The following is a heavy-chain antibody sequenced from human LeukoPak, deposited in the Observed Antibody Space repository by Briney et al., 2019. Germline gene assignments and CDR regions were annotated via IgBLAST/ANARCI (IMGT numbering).Heavy chain of an antibody. CDR3: ARLSYSNGWSYFDY. V-gene: IGHV4-59*01. Sequence: SETLSLTCTVSGGSISSYYWSWIRQPPGKGLEWIGYIYYSGSTNYNPSLKSRVTISVDTSKNQFSLKLSSVTAADTAVYYCARLSYSNGWSYFDYWGQGTLVTVSS. CDR1: GGSISSYY. D-gene: IGHD6-19*01. CDR2: IYYSGST. J-gene: IGHJ4*02.